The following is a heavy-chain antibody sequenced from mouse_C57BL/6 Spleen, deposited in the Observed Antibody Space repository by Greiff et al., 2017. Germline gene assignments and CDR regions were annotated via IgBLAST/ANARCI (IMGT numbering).Heavy chain of an antibody. J-gene: IGHJ3*01. V-gene: IGHV1-12*01. CDR3: AREALRGDVRSYGFSY. CDR2: IYPGNGDP. CDR1: GYTFTSYN. Sequence: QVQLQQSGAELVRPGASVKMSCKASGYTFTSYNMHWVKQTPRQGLEWIGSIYPGNGDPSYNQNVKGKATLTVDKSSSTANKQLSSLTSEDSAVYVFAREALRGDVRSYGFSYWGQGTLVTVSA. D-gene: IGHD1-1*01.